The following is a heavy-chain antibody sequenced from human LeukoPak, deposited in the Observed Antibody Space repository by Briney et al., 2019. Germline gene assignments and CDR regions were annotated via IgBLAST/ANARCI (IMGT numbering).Heavy chain of an antibody. V-gene: IGHV3-30*18. Sequence: GGSLRLSCAASGFTFSSYGMHWVRQAPGKGLEWVAVTSYDGSNKYYADSVKGRFTISRDNSKNTLYLQMNSLRAEDTAVYYCAKDQADIVVVVASYYYYYYGMDVWGKGTTVTVSS. CDR2: TSYDGSNK. CDR1: GFTFSSYG. J-gene: IGHJ6*04. D-gene: IGHD2-15*01. CDR3: AKDQADIVVVVASYYYYYYGMDV.